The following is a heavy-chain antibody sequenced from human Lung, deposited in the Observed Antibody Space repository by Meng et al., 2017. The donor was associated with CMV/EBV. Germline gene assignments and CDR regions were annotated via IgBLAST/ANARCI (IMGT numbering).Heavy chain of an antibody. Sequence: ASVXVSXKASGYTFISHGISWVRQAPGQGLEWMGWISAYNGRTNYAQKFQGRVTMTTDTSTNTAYTELRSLRSDDTAVYFCARGGYSDYDVRGSDYYYGMDVWXQGTXVTVSS. D-gene: IGHD5-12*01. V-gene: IGHV1-18*01. CDR2: ISAYNGRT. J-gene: IGHJ6*02. CDR3: ARGGYSDYDVRGSDYYYGMDV. CDR1: GYTFISHG.